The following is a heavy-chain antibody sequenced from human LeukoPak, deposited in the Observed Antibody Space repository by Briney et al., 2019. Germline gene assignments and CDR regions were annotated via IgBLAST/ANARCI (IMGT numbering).Heavy chain of an antibody. J-gene: IGHJ4*02. CDR2: MNPNSGNT. V-gene: IGHV1-8*01. Sequence: ASVKVSCKASGYTFTSYDINWVRQATRQGLEWMGWMNPNSGNTGYAQKFQGRVTMTRNTSISTAYMELSSLRSEDTAVYYCARGKRITIFGVVIRSPYYFDYWGQGTLVTVSS. D-gene: IGHD3-3*01. CDR1: GYTFTSYD. CDR3: ARGKRITIFGVVIRSPYYFDY.